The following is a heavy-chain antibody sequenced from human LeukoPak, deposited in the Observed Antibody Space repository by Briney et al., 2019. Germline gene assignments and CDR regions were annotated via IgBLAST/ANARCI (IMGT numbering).Heavy chain of an antibody. J-gene: IGHJ5*02. CDR2: IYYTGTT. CDR3: ARGRVWFDL. Sequence: PSETLSLTCTVSGGSISSSNNYWGWIRQPPGKGLEWIGSIYYTGTTYYNPSLKSRVTVSVDTSKNQFSLRLTSVTAADTAVYYCARGRVWFDLWGQGTLVTVSS. CDR1: GGSISSSNNY. V-gene: IGHV4-39*01.